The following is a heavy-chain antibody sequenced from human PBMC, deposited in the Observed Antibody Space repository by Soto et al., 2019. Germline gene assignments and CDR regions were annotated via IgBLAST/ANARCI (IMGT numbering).Heavy chain of an antibody. CDR1: GGSISSYY. J-gene: IGHJ4*02. CDR2: IYYSGST. CDR3: ARGIAARRELDY. D-gene: IGHD6-6*01. Sequence: PSETLSLTCTVSGGSISSYYWSWIRQPPGKGLEWIGYIYYSGSTNYNPSLKSRVTISVDTSKNQFSLKLSSVTAADTAVYYCARGIAARRELDYWGQGTLVTVSS. V-gene: IGHV4-59*12.